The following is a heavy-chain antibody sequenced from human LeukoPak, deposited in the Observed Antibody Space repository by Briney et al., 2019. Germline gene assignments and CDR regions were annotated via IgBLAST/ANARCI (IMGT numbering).Heavy chain of an antibody. CDR3: ARHGGTRVTLGQVYYFDY. D-gene: IGHD4-11*01. Sequence: AETLSLTCTVSGGSITSSSYYWGWLPQPPGKGREWYVSIYYTASTYYSPSLKSRVTISVDTSKNQFSLKLSSVTAADTAVYYCARHGGTRVTLGQVYYFDYWGQGALVTVSS. V-gene: IGHV4-39*01. J-gene: IGHJ4*02. CDR2: IYYTAST. CDR1: GGSITSSSYY.